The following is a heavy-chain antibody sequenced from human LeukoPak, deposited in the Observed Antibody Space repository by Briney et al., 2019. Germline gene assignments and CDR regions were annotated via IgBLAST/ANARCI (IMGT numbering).Heavy chain of an antibody. J-gene: IGHJ4*02. V-gene: IGHV4-4*07. CDR3: ARRVELRGGEYFDY. CDR2: IYTSGST. Sequence: SETLSLTCTVSGGSISSYYWSWIRQPAGKGLEWIGRIYTSGSTNYNPSLKSRVTISVDTSKNQFSLKLSSVTAAGTAVYYCARRVELRGGEYFDYWGQGTLVTVSS. D-gene: IGHD1-26*01. CDR1: GGSISSYY.